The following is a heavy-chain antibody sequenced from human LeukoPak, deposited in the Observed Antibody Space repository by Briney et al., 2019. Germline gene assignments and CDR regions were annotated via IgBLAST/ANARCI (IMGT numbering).Heavy chain of an antibody. CDR3: AKGPSSTSSPFY. D-gene: IGHD2-2*01. CDR2: ISGSGGST. Sequence: GGSLRLSCAASGFTFSSYAMSWVRQAPGKGLEWVSTISGSGGSTYYADSVKGRFTISRDNSKNTLSLQMNSLRAEDTAVYYCAKGPSSTSSPFYWGQGTLATVSS. CDR1: GFTFSSYA. V-gene: IGHV3-23*01. J-gene: IGHJ4*02.